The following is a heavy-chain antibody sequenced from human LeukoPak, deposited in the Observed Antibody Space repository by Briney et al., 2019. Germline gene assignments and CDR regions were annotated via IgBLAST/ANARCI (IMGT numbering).Heavy chain of an antibody. CDR2: INHSGST. CDR3: ARDWNYVFDY. D-gene: IGHD1-7*01. J-gene: IGHJ4*02. CDR1: GGSFSGYY. V-gene: IGHV4-34*01. Sequence: SETLSLTCAVYGGSFSGYYWSWIRQPPGKGLEWIGEINHSGSTNYNPFLKSRVTISVDTSKNQFSLKLSSVTAADTAVYYCARDWNYVFDYWGQGTLVTVSS.